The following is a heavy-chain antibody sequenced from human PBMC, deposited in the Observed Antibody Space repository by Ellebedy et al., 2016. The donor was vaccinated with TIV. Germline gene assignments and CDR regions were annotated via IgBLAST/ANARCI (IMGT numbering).Heavy chain of an antibody. CDR1: GYNFFTHW. CDR2: IFPGNSDT. CDR3: VREGMHEEWLAYDY. Sequence: GESLKISXKGSGYNFFTHWIGWVRQMPGKGLEWMGIIFPGNSDTRYSPSFEGQVNISADKSIRTVSLQWTSLKASDSAMYYCVREGMHEEWLAYDYWGQGTLVTVSS. V-gene: IGHV5-51*01. J-gene: IGHJ4*02. D-gene: IGHD6-19*01.